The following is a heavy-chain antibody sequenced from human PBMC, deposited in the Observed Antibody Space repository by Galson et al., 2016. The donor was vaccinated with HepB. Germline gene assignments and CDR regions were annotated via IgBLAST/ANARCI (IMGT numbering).Heavy chain of an antibody. D-gene: IGHD4-11*01. J-gene: IGHJ5*02. CDR2: ISGSSRSI. CDR1: GSTFMAYG. CDR3: GRLPYSNDGWFDP. V-gene: IGHV3-48*04. Sequence: SLRLSCATSGSTFMAYGMNWVRQVPGKGLEWLSFISGSSRSIYYADSVRGRFTVSRDNAKNSVYLQMNSLRAADTAVFFCGRLPYSNDGWFDPWGPGTLVTVSS.